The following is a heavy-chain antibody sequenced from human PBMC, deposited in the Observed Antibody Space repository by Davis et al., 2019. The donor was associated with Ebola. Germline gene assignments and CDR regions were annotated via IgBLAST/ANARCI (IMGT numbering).Heavy chain of an antibody. CDR3: ARGGDYAKVGY. Sequence: PGGSLRLSCAPSGLSVSTNYMNWVRQAPGKGLEWVSFVHPAGDTFYADSVKGRFVISRDISKNTVTLEMNGLSAEDTAVYYCARGGDYAKVGYWGQGTLVTVSS. CDR1: GLSVSTNY. V-gene: IGHV3-66*01. J-gene: IGHJ4*02. CDR2: VHPAGDT. D-gene: IGHD4-17*01.